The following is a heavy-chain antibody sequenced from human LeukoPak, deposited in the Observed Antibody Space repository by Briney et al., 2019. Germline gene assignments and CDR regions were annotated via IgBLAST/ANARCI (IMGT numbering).Heavy chain of an antibody. D-gene: IGHD5-12*01. CDR2: IKQDGSEK. Sequence: GGSLRLSCAASGFTFSSYWMNWVRQAPGKGLEWVANIKQDGSEKYYVDSVKGRFTISRDNAKNSLYLQMNSLRVEDRAVYYCAREYVDIVPMGSFDYWGQGTLVTVSS. CDR1: GFTFSSYW. CDR3: AREYVDIVPMGSFDY. V-gene: IGHV3-7*01. J-gene: IGHJ4*02.